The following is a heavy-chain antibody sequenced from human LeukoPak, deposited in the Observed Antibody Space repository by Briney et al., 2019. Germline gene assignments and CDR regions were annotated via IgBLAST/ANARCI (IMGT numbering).Heavy chain of an antibody. D-gene: IGHD5-18*01. Sequence: GGSLRLSCAASGFTFDDYGMSWVRQAPGKGLEWVAVISYDGSKKYYADSVKGRFTISRDNSKNMLYLQMNSLRAEDTAVYYCAREQIQIWLNNWFDPWGQGTLVTVSS. CDR2: ISYDGSKK. V-gene: IGHV3-30*03. CDR3: AREQIQIWLNNWFDP. J-gene: IGHJ5*02. CDR1: GFTFDDYG.